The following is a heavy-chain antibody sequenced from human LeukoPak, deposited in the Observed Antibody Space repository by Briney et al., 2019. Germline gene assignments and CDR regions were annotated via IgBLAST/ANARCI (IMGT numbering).Heavy chain of an antibody. V-gene: IGHV6-1*01. J-gene: IGHJ3*02. D-gene: IGHD5-18*01. CDR3: ARGGQGDGYSADEAFDI. Sequence: SQTPSLTCAISGDSVSSNSSWNWIRQSPSRGLEWLGRTYYRSKWYSDYVVSVKSRLNINPDTSKNQFSLQLNSVTPEDTAVYYCARGGQGDGYSADEAFDIWGQGTMVTVS. CDR2: TYYRSKWYS. CDR1: GDSVSSNSS.